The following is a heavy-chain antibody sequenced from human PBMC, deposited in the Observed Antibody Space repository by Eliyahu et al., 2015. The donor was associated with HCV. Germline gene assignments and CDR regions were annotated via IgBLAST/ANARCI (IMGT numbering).Heavy chain of an antibody. CDR1: GGSFSGYY. J-gene: IGHJ3*02. CDR2: INHSGST. CDR3: ARVTSGWYSGAFDI. V-gene: IGHV4-34*01. D-gene: IGHD6-19*01. Sequence: QVQLQQWGAGLLKPSETLSLTCAVYGGSFSGYYWSWIRQPPGKGLEWIGEINHSGSTNYNPSLKSRVTISVDTSKNQFSLKLSSVTAADTAVYYCARVTSGWYSGAFDIWGQGTMVTVSS.